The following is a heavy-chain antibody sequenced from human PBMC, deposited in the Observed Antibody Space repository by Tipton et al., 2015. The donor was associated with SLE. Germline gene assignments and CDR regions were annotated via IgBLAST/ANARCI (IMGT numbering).Heavy chain of an antibody. CDR3: ARGYYFDY. V-gene: IGHV4-59*11. CDR1: GGSISSHY. J-gene: IGHJ4*02. Sequence: TLSLTCTVSGGSISSHYWSWIRQPPGKGLEWIGYIYYSGGTYYNPSLKSRVTISVDTSKNQFSLKLSSVTAADTAVYYCARGYYFDYWGQGTLVTVSS. CDR2: IYYSGGT.